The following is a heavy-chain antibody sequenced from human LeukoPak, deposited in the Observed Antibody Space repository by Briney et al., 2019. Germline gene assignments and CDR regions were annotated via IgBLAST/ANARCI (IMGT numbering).Heavy chain of an antibody. V-gene: IGHV5-51*01. CDR2: IYPGDSDT. Sequence: GESLKISCKASGYTFNKNYIAWVRQVPGKGLEWMGIIYPGDSDTRYSPSFQGHVTISADESISTAFLQWSSVEATDSAMYYCVRGNQKYGDYVRDWGQGTLVTISS. CDR1: GYTFNKNY. D-gene: IGHD4-17*01. CDR3: VRGNQKYGDYVRD. J-gene: IGHJ4*02.